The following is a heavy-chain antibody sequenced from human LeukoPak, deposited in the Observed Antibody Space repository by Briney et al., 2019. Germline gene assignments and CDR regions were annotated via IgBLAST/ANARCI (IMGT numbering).Heavy chain of an antibody. CDR2: IRSKAYGATT. CDR3: TRGPPGVSVTYFQH. D-gene: IGHD3-10*01. V-gene: IGHV3-49*04. J-gene: IGHJ1*01. Sequence: GGSLRLSCTASGFTFGDYAMSWVRQAPGKGLEWVGFIRSKAYGATTEYAASVKGRFTISRDDSKSIAYLQMNSLKTEDTAVYYCTRGPPGVSVTYFQHWGQGTLVTVSS. CDR1: GFTFGDYA.